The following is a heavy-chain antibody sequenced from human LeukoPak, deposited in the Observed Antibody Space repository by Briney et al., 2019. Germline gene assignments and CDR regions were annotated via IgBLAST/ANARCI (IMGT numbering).Heavy chain of an antibody. D-gene: IGHD3-22*01. CDR1: GGSINSSAFY. Sequence: SETLSLTCTVSGGSINSSAFYWGWIRQPPGKGLEWTGSMHYSGNTYYNPSLKSRVTISGDTSKSQFSLKLNSVTAADTAVYYCASLDSSGYYAAYWGQGTLVTVSS. CDR2: MHYSGNT. V-gene: IGHV4-39*01. CDR3: ASLDSSGYYAAY. J-gene: IGHJ4*02.